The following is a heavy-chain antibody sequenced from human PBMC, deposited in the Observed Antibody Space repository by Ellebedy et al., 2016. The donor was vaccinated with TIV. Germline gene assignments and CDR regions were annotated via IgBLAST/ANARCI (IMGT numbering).Heavy chain of an antibody. V-gene: IGHV3-7*01. Sequence: GGSLRLXXVASGFTFSNYWMHWVRQAPGKGLDWVANIKEDGSTIYYVDSVKGRFTISRDNAKNSLYLQMNSLRTEDMAVYYCATGYDYTWGRLHDYWGQGTLVTVSS. CDR1: GFTFSNYW. CDR3: ATGYDYTWGRLHDY. D-gene: IGHD3-16*01. CDR2: IKEDGSTI. J-gene: IGHJ4*02.